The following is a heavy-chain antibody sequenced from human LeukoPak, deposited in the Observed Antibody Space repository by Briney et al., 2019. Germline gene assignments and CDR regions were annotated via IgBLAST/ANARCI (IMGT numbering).Heavy chain of an antibody. Sequence: GGSLRLSCAASGFTFRTNWMSWVRQAPGKGLEWVANIKQDGSEKNYVDSVKGRFTISRDNAKSSLYLHMNSLRVEDTAVYYCAKADNGFGYWGQGALVTVSS. V-gene: IGHV3-7*01. D-gene: IGHD2-8*01. CDR3: AKADNGFGY. CDR2: IKQDGSEK. CDR1: GFTFRTNW. J-gene: IGHJ4*02.